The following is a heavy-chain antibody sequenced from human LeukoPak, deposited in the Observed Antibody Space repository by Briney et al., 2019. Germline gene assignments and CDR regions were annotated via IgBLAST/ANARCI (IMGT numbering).Heavy chain of an antibody. CDR2: VNTDGSST. J-gene: IGHJ6*02. Sequence: GGSLRLSCAASGFTFSSYSMNWVRQAPGKGLEWVSLVNTDGSSTSYADSVKGRFTISRDNAKNSLYLQMNSLRAEDTAVYYCARDFSGYCSGGSCYSYYYYGMDVWGQGTTVTVSS. CDR1: GFTFSSYS. CDR3: ARDFSGYCSGGSCYSYYYYGMDV. D-gene: IGHD2-15*01. V-gene: IGHV3-74*01.